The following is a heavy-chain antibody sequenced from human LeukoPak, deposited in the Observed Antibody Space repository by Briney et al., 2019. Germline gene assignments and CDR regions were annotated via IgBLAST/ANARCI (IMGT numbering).Heavy chain of an antibody. D-gene: IGHD3-22*01. CDR2: ISWNSGSI. CDR3: ARDRYYDSFGYYTGDP. V-gene: IGHV3-9*01. Sequence: GGSLRLSCAASGFTFDDYAMHWVRQAPGKGLEWVSGISWNSGSIDYADSVKGRFTVSRDNAKNSLYLQMNSLRAEDTAVYYCARDRYYDSFGYYTGDPWGQGTLVTVSS. CDR1: GFTFDDYA. J-gene: IGHJ5*02.